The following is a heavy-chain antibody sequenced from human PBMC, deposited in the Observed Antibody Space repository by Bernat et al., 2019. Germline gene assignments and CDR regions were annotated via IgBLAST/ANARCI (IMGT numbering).Heavy chain of an antibody. CDR2: ISGSGGST. J-gene: IGHJ5*02. D-gene: IGHD3-3*01. CDR1: GFTFSSYA. CDR3: ARNVDCDLWSGYSSGFDP. V-gene: IGHV3-23*01. Sequence: EVQLLESGGGLVQPGGSLRLSCAASGFTFSSYAMSWVRQAPGKGLEWVSAISGSGGSTYYADSVKGRFTISRDNSKNTLYLQMNSLRAEDTAVYYCARNVDCDLWSGYSSGFDPWGQGTLVTVSS.